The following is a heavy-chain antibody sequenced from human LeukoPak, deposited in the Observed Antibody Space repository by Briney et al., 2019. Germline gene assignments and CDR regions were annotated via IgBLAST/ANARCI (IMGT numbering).Heavy chain of an antibody. CDR3: ARFGGSVDY. V-gene: IGHV4-59*08. CDR1: GGSMSSYY. Sequence: SETLSLTCTVSGGSMSSYYWSWIRQPPGKGLEWIGYVYYSGTTNYNPSLESRVTISVDTSKNQFSLKLSSVTAADTAVYYCARFGGSVDYWGQGTLVTVSS. D-gene: IGHD3-10*01. CDR2: VYYSGTT. J-gene: IGHJ4*02.